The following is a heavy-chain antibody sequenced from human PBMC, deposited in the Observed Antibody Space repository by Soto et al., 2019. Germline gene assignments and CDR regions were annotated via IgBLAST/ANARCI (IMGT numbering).Heavy chain of an antibody. Sequence: ASVKVSCKAAGYTFTGYYMHWVRQAPGQGLEWMGWINPNSGGTNYAQKFQGRVTMTRDTSISTAYMELSRLRSDDTAVYYCARVRSTSCYRGSCWFDPWGQGTLVTVSS. D-gene: IGHD2-2*02. V-gene: IGHV1-2*02. CDR1: GYTFTGYY. CDR2: INPNSGGT. CDR3: ARVRSTSCYRGSCWFDP. J-gene: IGHJ5*02.